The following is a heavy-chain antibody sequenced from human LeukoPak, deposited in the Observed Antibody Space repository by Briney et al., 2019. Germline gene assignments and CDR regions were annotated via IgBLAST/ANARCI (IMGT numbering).Heavy chain of an antibody. D-gene: IGHD2-15*01. CDR1: GFTFSSYA. Sequence: GGSLRLSCAASGFTFSSYAMHWVRQAPGKGLEWVAVISYDGRNKYDADSVEGRFTISRDNSKNTLYLQMNSLRAEDTAVYYCVRGAWESAATYYGMDVWGQGTTVTVSS. CDR2: ISYDGRNK. V-gene: IGHV3-30*04. J-gene: IGHJ6*02. CDR3: VRGAWESAATYYGMDV.